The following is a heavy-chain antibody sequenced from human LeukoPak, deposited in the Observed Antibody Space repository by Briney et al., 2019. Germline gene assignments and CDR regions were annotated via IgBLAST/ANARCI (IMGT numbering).Heavy chain of an antibody. CDR2: ISYDGSNK. Sequence: GGSLRLSCAASGFTFSSYAMSWVRRAPGKGLEWVAVISYDGSNKYYADSVKGRFTISRDNAKKSLYLQMNSPRPEDTALYYCAKSGILQGYYFYYMDVWGKGTTVTIAS. D-gene: IGHD2/OR15-2a*01. CDR3: AKSGILQGYYFYYMDV. J-gene: IGHJ6*03. CDR1: GFTFSSYA. V-gene: IGHV3-30*04.